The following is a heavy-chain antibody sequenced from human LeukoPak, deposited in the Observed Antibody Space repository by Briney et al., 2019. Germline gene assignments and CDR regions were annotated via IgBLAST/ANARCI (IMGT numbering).Heavy chain of an antibody. CDR2: IYYSGST. V-gene: IGHV4-39*01. J-gene: IGHJ6*03. CDR1: GGSISSSSYY. Sequence: SETLSLTCTVSGGSISSSSYYWGWIRQPPGKGLEWIGSIYYSGSTYYNPSLKSRVTISVDTSKNQFSLKLSSVTAADTAVYYRARQYYYYYMDVRGKGTTVTISS. CDR3: ARQYYYYYMDV.